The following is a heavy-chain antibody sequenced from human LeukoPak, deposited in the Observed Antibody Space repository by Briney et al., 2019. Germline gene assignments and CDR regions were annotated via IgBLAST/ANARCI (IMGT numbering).Heavy chain of an antibody. Sequence: GGSLRLSCAASGFTFSNYAMNWVRQTPGKGLEWVSSLRASGGITYYADSVKGRFTISRDNSKDTLFLQLNSLRAEDTAVYYCAKDRADVVPTMVLDYWGQGTLVTVSS. J-gene: IGHJ4*02. V-gene: IGHV3-23*01. CDR1: GFTFSNYA. D-gene: IGHD5-12*01. CDR3: AKDRADVVPTMVLDY. CDR2: LRASGGIT.